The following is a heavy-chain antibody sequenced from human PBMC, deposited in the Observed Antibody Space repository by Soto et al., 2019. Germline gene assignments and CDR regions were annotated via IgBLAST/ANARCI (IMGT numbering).Heavy chain of an antibody. CDR3: VRDKVRIKWVKLGGNYYYATEL. Sequence: QVQLVQSGAEVKKPGSSVKVSCKASGGTFRISAFSWVRQAPGQGLEWMGGIIPIFGTPDYAQKFQGRVTTPADESTSTAYMELSSLRSEDTALYYCVRDKVRIKWVKLGGNYYYATELWCQWTTVTVTS. V-gene: IGHV1-69*12. J-gene: IGHJ6*02. CDR2: IIPIFGTP. D-gene: IGHD5-12*01. CDR1: GGTFRISA.